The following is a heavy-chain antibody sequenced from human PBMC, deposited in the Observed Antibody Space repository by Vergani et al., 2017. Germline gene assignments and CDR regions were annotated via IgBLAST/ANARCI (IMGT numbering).Heavy chain of an antibody. CDR3: ASGKYYSDSTSHFRGRYFDV. CDR1: GDSIISRSYY. J-gene: IGHJ2*01. V-gene: IGHV4-39*01. CDR2: IYNSGNG. D-gene: IGHD3-16*01. Sequence: QMQLQESGPGLVKASETLSLTCTVSGDSIISRSYYWGWLRQPPGKGLEWIGSIYNSGNGDSSSSLKSRVTISADTSKNQFSLSLTSVTAADTAVYYCASGKYYSDSTSHFRGRYFDVWGRGTLVTVPS.